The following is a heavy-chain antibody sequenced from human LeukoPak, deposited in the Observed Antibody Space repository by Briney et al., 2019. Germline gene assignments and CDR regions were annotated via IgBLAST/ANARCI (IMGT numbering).Heavy chain of an antibody. CDR2: ISSSSSSYI. J-gene: IGHJ5*02. D-gene: IGHD3-22*01. CDR3: ARGLSDYDSSGYYPTWFDP. CDR1: GFTFSRYS. V-gene: IGHV3-21*01. Sequence: GGSLRLSCAASGFTFSRYSMNWVRQAPGKGLEWVSSISSSSSSYIYYADSVKGRFTISRDNAKNSLYLQMNSLRAGDTAVYYCARGLSDYDSSGYYPTWFDPWGQGTLVTVSS.